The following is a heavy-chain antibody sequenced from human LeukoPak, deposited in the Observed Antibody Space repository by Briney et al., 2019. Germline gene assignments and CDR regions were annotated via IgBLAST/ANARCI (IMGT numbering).Heavy chain of an antibody. D-gene: IGHD2-15*01. CDR1: GGSISSSSYY. J-gene: IGHJ6*03. Sequence: PSETLSLTCTVSGGSISSSSYYWGWLRQPPGQGLEGIGSIYYSGSTYYNPSLKSRVTISVDTSKNQLSLKLSSVTAADTAVYYCARRPYCSGGSCYYYMDVWGKGTTVTVSS. CDR3: ARRPYCSGGSCYYYMDV. V-gene: IGHV4-39*01. CDR2: IYYSGST.